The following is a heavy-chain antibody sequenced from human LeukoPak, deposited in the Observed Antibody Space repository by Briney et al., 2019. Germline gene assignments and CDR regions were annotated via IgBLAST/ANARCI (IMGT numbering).Heavy chain of an antibody. V-gene: IGHV4-59*08. D-gene: IGHD4-17*01. CDR1: GGSISSYY. CDR3: ARHRDLYGDYALDY. J-gene: IGHJ4*02. CDR2: IYNSGST. Sequence: SETLSLTCTVSGGSISSYYWSWIRQPPGKGLEWIRFIYNSGSTNFNPSLKSRVTISLDTSKKQFSLKLNSVTAADTAVYFCARHRDLYGDYALDYWGQGPLVTVSS.